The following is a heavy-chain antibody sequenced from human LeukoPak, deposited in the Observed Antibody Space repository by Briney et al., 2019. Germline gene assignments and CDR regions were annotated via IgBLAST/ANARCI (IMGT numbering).Heavy chain of an antibody. V-gene: IGHV3-21*01. CDR3: ARDLCSGGSCYSVYDY. CDR2: ISSSSSYI. J-gene: IGHJ4*02. D-gene: IGHD2-15*01. CDR1: GFTFSSYS. Sequence: GGSLRLSCAASGFTFSSYSMNWVRQAPGKGLEWVSSISSSSSYIYYADSVKGRFTISRDNAKNPLYLQMNSLRAEDTAVYYCARDLCSGGSCYSVYDYWGQGTLVTVSS.